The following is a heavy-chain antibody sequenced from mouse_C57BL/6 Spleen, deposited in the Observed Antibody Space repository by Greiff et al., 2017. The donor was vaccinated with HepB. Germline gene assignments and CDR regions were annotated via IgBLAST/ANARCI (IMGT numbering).Heavy chain of an antibody. J-gene: IGHJ4*01. CDR2: INPGSGGT. CDR3: ARGGLSGDY. Sequence: VQLQQSGAELVRPGTSVKVSCKASGYAFTNYLIEWVKQRPGQGLEWIGVINPGSGGTNYNEKFKGKATLTADKSSSTAYMQLSSLTSEDSAVYFCARGGLSGDYWGQGTSVTVSS. D-gene: IGHD6-2*01. V-gene: IGHV1-54*01. CDR1: GYAFTNYL.